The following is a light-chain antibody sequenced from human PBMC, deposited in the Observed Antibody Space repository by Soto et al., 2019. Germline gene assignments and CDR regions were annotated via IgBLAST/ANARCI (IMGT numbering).Light chain of an antibody. CDR2: SVS. J-gene: IGKJ4*01. CDR3: QQHNYY. V-gene: IGKV1-9*01. CDR1: QGIRSY. Sequence: DFQLTQSPSCLSASVGDRVTITCRASQGIRSYLAWYQQKAGKAPKLLIYSVSNLKSGVPSRFSGSGSGTEFTLTISSLQPEDFATYYCQQHNYYFGGGTKVEIK.